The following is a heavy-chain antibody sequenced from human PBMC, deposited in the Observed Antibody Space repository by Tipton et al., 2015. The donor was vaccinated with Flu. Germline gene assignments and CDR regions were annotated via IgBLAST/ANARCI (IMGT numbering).Heavy chain of an antibody. CDR2: IYYSGNT. CDR1: GGSMRSYY. CDR3: ARKNPQPDAFDI. D-gene: IGHD6-13*01. Sequence: TLSLTCTVSGGSMRSYYWNWIRQPPGKGLEWIGYIYYSGNTNYNPSLKSRVTISVDTSKNQFSLKLSSVTAADTAVYYCARKNPQPDAFDIWGQGTMVTVSS. V-gene: IGHV4-59*08. J-gene: IGHJ3*02.